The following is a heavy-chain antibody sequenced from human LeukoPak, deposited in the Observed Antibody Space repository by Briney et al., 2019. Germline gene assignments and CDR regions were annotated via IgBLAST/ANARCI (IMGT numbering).Heavy chain of an antibody. J-gene: IGHJ4*02. CDR3: AKVGLTVTTILDYFDY. V-gene: IGHV3-30*02. Sequence: PGGSLRLSCVASGFTFSSYGLHWVRQAPGKGLGWVAFIQFDGRNKYYAESVKGRFTISRDNSKNTLFLQMNSLRAEDTAVYYCAKVGLTVTTILDYFDYWGQGTLVTVSS. CDR2: IQFDGRNK. D-gene: IGHD4-11*01. CDR1: GFTFSSYG.